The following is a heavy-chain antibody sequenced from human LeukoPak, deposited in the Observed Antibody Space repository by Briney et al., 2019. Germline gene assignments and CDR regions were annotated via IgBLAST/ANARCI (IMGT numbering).Heavy chain of an antibody. J-gene: IGHJ5*02. Sequence: ASVKVSCKASGYTFTSYYIHWVRQAPGQGLEWMGIINPSGGSSTYAQKFHARVTMTRDTSTSTVYMELSSGRSEDTVVYFCARWRGGSVWFDPWGQGTLVTVSS. D-gene: IGHD2-15*01. CDR3: ARWRGGSVWFDP. V-gene: IGHV1-46*01. CDR2: INPSGGSS. CDR1: GYTFTSYY.